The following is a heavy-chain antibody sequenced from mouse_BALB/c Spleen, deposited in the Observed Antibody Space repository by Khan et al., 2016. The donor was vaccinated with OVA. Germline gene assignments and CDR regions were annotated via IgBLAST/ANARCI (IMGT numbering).Heavy chain of an antibody. CDR1: GHAFSNYW. V-gene: IGHV1-80*01. D-gene: IGHD2-3*01. Sequence: QVQLQQSGAELVRPGSSVKISCKASGHAFSNYWMNWVKQRPGQGLEWIGQIYPGEANTNYNGKFKGKVTLTVDKSPSTAYMQLSSLTSEDSAVYFCAREGYDGYYRAWFAYWGQGTLVTVSA. CDR3: AREGYDGYYRAWFAY. CDR2: IYPGEANT. J-gene: IGHJ3*01.